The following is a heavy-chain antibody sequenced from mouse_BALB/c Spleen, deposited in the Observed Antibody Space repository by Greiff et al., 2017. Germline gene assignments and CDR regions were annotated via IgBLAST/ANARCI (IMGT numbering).Heavy chain of an antibody. D-gene: IGHD4-1*01. V-gene: IGHV1S56*01. CDR2: IYPGNVNT. Sequence: VQGVESGPELVKPGASVRISCKASGYTFTSYYIHWVKQRPGQGLEWIGWIYPGNVNTKYNEKFKGKATLTADKSSSTAYMQLSSLTSEDSAVYFCARGEDWDDWYFDVWGAGTTVTVSS. CDR1: GYTFTSYY. CDR3: ARGEDWDDWYFDV. J-gene: IGHJ1*01.